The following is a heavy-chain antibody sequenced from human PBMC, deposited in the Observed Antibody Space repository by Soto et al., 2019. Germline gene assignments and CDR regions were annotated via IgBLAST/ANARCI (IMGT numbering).Heavy chain of an antibody. D-gene: IGHD1-26*01. CDR1: GFTFSTYS. J-gene: IGHJ6*02. CDR2: ISSSSSYI. Sequence: GGSLRLSCATSGFTFSTYSMNWVRQAPGKGLEWVSSISSSSSYIYYADSVKGRFTISRDNVKNSLYLQMNSLRAEDTAVYYCARREDYGMDVWGQGTTVTVSS. CDR3: ARREDYGMDV. V-gene: IGHV3-21*01.